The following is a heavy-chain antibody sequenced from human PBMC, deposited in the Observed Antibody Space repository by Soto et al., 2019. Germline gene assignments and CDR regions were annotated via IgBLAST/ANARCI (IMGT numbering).Heavy chain of an antibody. CDR2: ISSSSSYI. V-gene: IGHV3-21*01. Sequence: GGSLRLSCAASGFTFSSYSMNWVRQAPGKGLEWVSSISSSSSYIYYADSVKGRFTISRDNAKNSLYLQMNSLRAEDTAVYYCARVRDSSSWGGLYMDVWGKGTTVTVSS. CDR1: GFTFSSYS. D-gene: IGHD6-13*01. CDR3: ARVRDSSSWGGLYMDV. J-gene: IGHJ6*03.